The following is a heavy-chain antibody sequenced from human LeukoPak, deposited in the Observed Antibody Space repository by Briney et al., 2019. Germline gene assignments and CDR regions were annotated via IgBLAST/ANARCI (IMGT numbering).Heavy chain of an antibody. J-gene: IGHJ4*02. V-gene: IGHV3-7*01. CDR2: INQDGSKE. CDR3: VRDGGASGYDLLDY. D-gene: IGHD5-12*01. CDR1: GLIFSNYW. Sequence: PGGSLRLSCTASGLIFSNYWMTWVRQAPGKGLEWVAQINQDGSKEYYIDSVKARFSISRDNARNSLSLQMNSLRAEDTAVYYCVRDGGASGYDLLDYWGQGTLVTVSS.